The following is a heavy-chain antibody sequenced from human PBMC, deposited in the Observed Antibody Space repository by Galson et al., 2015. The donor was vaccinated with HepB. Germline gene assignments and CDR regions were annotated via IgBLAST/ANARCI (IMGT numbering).Heavy chain of an antibody. J-gene: IGHJ6*02. V-gene: IGHV5-10-1*01. CDR3: ARRGTVESYYYHGMDV. D-gene: IGHD3-16*01. CDR1: GYSFTSYW. CDR2: IDPSDSYT. Sequence: QSGAEVKKPGESLRISCKGSGYSFTSYWISWVRQMPGKGLEWMGRIDPSDSYTNYSPSFQGHVTISADKSISTAYLQWSSLKASDTAMYYCARRGTVESYYYHGMDVWGQGTTVTVSS.